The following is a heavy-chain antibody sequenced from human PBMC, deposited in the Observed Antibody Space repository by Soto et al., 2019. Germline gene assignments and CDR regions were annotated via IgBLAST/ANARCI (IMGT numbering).Heavy chain of an antibody. J-gene: IGHJ4*02. CDR3: AKDLYYYDSSLDDY. Sequence: VHLVESGGGVVQPGRSLRLSCAGSGFTFSSYAMHWVRQAPGKGLEWVAVISNDGSYKYYADSLKGRFIISRDNSKNTLYLQMNSLRAEDTAVYYCAKDLYYYDSSLDDYWGQGTLVSVSS. CDR2: ISNDGSYK. D-gene: IGHD3-22*01. V-gene: IGHV3-30*18. CDR1: GFTFSSYA.